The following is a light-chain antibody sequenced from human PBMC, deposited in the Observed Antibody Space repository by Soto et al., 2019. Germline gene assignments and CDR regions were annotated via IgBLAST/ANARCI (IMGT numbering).Light chain of an antibody. CDR1: QSVSSSY. J-gene: IGKJ3*01. CDR3: QHYGSSPFT. V-gene: IGKV3-20*01. Sequence: EIVLTQSPGTLSLSPGERATLSCRASQSVSSSYLAWYQQKPDQAPRLLIYGASSRAPGIPDRFNGSGSATDFTLTIRRLEPEVFAVYYCQHYGSSPFTCGPGTRVGIK. CDR2: GAS.